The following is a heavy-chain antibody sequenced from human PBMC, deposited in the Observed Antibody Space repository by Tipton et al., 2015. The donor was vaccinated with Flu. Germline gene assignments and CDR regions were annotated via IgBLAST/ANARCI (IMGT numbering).Heavy chain of an antibody. CDR1: GGTFDTYS. Sequence: QLVQSGAEVKKPGSSVRVSCKASGGTFDTYSIIWVRQAPGQGLEWMGGIVPIFGIAKYAQKFQGRVTITADESTSTVYMELRSLSSEDTAVYFCARDRSPGLERLDYYYMDVWGKGTTVTVSS. CDR2: IVPIFGIA. D-gene: IGHD2-21*01. J-gene: IGHJ6*03. CDR3: ARDRSPGLERLDYYYMDV. V-gene: IGHV1-69*01.